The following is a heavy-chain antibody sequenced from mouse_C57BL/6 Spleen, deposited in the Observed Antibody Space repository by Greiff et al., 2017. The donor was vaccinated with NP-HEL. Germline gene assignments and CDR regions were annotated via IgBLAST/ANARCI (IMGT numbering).Heavy chain of an antibody. D-gene: IGHD1-1*01. CDR1: GYTFTSYW. CDR3: ARDSYYGSSYGYFDV. CDR2: IDPSDSYT. V-gene: IGHV1-59*01. J-gene: IGHJ1*03. Sequence: QVQLQQPGAELVRPGTSVKLSCKASGYTFTSYWMHWVKQRPGQGLEWIGVIDPSDSYTNYNQKFKGKATLTVDKSSSTAYMQLSSLTSEDSAVYYCARDSYYGSSYGYFDVWGTGTTVTVAS.